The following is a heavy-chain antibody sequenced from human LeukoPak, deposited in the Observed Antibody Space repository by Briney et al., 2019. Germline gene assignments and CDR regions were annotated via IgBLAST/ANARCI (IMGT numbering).Heavy chain of an antibody. Sequence: GGSLRLSCAASGFTFSSYGMHWVRQAPGKGLEWVANIKQDGSEKYYVDSVKGRFTISRGNAKNSLYLQMNSLRAEDTAVYYCARSAKYYGPWDYWGQGTPVTVSS. CDR3: ARSAKYYGPWDY. CDR1: GFTFSSYG. CDR2: IKQDGSEK. V-gene: IGHV3-7*01. D-gene: IGHD2/OR15-2a*01. J-gene: IGHJ4*02.